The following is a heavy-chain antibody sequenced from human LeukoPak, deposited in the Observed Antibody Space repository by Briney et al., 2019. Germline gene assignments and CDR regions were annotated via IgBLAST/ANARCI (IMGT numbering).Heavy chain of an antibody. Sequence: SETLSLTCAVYGGSFSGYYWSWIRQPPGKGLEWIGEINHSGSTNYNPSLKSRLTISVDTSKNQFSLKVTAVTAADTAVYFCARNGTVTVTGTKFNYFDYWGQGTLVTVSS. CDR2: INHSGST. CDR1: GGSFSGYY. CDR3: ARNGTVTVTGTKFNYFDY. V-gene: IGHV4-34*01. J-gene: IGHJ4*02. D-gene: IGHD4-17*01.